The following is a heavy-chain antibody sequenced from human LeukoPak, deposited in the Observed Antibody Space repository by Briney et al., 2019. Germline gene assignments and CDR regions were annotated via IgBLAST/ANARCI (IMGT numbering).Heavy chain of an antibody. Sequence: SVKVSCKASGGTFSSYDISWVRQAPGQGLEWMGGIIPIFGTANYAQKFQGRVTITADESTSTAYMELSSLRSEDTAVYYCASEFRGVRGDTDYWGQGTLVTVSS. CDR2: IIPIFGTA. J-gene: IGHJ4*02. V-gene: IGHV1-69*01. D-gene: IGHD3-10*01. CDR1: GGTFSSYD. CDR3: ASEFRGVRGDTDY.